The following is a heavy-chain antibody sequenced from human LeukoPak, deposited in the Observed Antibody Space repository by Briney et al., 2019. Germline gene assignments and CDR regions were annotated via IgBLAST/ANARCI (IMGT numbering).Heavy chain of an antibody. D-gene: IGHD5-18*01. CDR1: GFTFSGYW. CDR2: INQDGSEK. J-gene: IGHJ5*02. Sequence: PGGSLRLSCAASGFTFSGYWMNWVRQPPGKGLEWVAIINQDGSEKYFLDSVKGRFTISRDNAKNSLYLQMNSLRAEDTGLYYCARDPSRRYTYGYGDPWGQGTLVTVSS. CDR3: ARDPSRRYTYGYGDP. V-gene: IGHV3-7*01.